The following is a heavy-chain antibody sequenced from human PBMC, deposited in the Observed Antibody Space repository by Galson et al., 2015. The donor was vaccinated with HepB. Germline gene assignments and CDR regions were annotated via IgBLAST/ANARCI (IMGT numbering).Heavy chain of an antibody. J-gene: IGHJ4*02. CDR1: GYTFTSYA. D-gene: IGHD2-2*01. V-gene: IGHV1-3*01. Sequence: SVKVSCKASGYTFTSYAMHWVRQAPGQRLEWMGWINAGNGNTKYSQKFQGRVTITRDTSASTAYMELSSLRSEDTAVYYCARSRPGYCSSTSCHSINLFDYWGQGTLVTVSS. CDR3: ARSRPGYCSSTSCHSINLFDY. CDR2: INAGNGNT.